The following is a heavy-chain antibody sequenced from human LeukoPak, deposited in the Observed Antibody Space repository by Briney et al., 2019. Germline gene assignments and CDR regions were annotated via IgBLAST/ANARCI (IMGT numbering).Heavy chain of an antibody. D-gene: IGHD3-3*01. V-gene: IGHV4-39*07. J-gene: IGHJ6*03. CDR1: GGSISSSDYY. CDR3: ARAKPYYDFWSGYRPQGDYYYMDV. CDR2: IYYSVTT. Sequence: PSETLSLTCTVSGGSISSSDYYWGWIRQPPGKGLEWIGSIYYSVTTYYNPSLKSRVTISVDTSKNQFSLKLNSVTAADTAVYYCARAKPYYDFWSGYRPQGDYYYMDVWGKGTTVTVSS.